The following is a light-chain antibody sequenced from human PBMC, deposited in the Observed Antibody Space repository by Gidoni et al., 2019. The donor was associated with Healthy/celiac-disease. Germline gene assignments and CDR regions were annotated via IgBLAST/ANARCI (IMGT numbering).Light chain of an antibody. Sequence: DIVLTQSPATLSLSPGERATLSCRASQSVSSYLAWYQQKPGQAPRLLIYDASNRATGIPARFSGSGSGTDFTLTISSLEPEDFAVYYCQQRSNSPTFGGGTKVEIK. CDR1: QSVSSY. J-gene: IGKJ4*01. CDR2: DAS. V-gene: IGKV3-11*01. CDR3: QQRSNSPT.